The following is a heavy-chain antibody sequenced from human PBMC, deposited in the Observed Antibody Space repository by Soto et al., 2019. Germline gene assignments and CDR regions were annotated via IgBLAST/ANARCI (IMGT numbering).Heavy chain of an antibody. CDR2: MNPNSGNT. V-gene: IGHV1-8*01. J-gene: IGHJ3*02. CDR3: ARGGDSSGWYGDAFDI. Sequence: QVQLVQSGAEVKKPGASVKVSCKASGYTFTSYDINWVRQATGQGLEWMGWMNPNSGNTGYAQKFQGRVTMTRNNTISTAYMELSSLRSEDTAVYYCARGGDSSGWYGDAFDIWGQGTMVTVSS. D-gene: IGHD6-19*01. CDR1: GYTFTSYD.